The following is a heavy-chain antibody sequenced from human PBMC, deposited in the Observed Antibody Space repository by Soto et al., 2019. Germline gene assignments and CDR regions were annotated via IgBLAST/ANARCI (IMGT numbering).Heavy chain of an antibody. V-gene: IGHV1-69*13. CDR2: IIPIFGTA. CDR3: ARECGVCAGYYYGMDV. CDR1: GGTFSSYA. Sequence: SVKVSCKASGGTFSSYAISWVRQAPGQGLEWMGGIIPIFGTANYAQKFQGRVTITADESTSTAYMELSSLRSEDTAVYYCARECGVCAGYYYGMDVWGQGATVTVSS. J-gene: IGHJ6*02. D-gene: IGHD2-8*02.